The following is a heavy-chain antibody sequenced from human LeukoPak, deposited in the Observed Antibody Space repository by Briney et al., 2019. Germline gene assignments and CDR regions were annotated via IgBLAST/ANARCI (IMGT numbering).Heavy chain of an antibody. CDR2: INPSGGST. J-gene: IGHJ5*02. CDR3: ARGPQYYYDSSGYYYDTRFDP. CDR1: GYTFTSYY. D-gene: IGHD3-22*01. Sequence: ASVKVSCKASGYTFTSYYMHWVRQAPGQGLEWMGIINPSGGSTSYAQKFQGRVTMTRDTSTSTVYMELSSLRSEDTAVYYCARGPQYYYDSSGYYYDTRFDPWGQGTLVTVSS. V-gene: IGHV1-46*01.